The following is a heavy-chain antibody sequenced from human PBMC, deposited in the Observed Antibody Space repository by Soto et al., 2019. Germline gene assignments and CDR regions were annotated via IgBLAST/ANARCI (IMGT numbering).Heavy chain of an antibody. CDR1: GFTFSNYA. Sequence: VQLLESGGGLVQPGGSLRLSCEASGFTFSNYAMAWVRQTPGEGPEWVSTIGGGDDIFYAESVKGRFIISRDDSRSTMYLQMDNLRVEDTAIYFCAKDFISYHGIYDAFDVWGQGTVVNVSS. J-gene: IGHJ3*01. CDR2: IGGGDDI. D-gene: IGHD3-3*02. V-gene: IGHV3-23*01. CDR3: AKDFISYHGIYDAFDV.